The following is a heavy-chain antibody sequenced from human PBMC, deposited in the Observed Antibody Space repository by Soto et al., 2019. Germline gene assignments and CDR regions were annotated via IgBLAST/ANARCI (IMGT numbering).Heavy chain of an antibody. V-gene: IGHV1-69*01. CDR2: IVPMYDAP. D-gene: IGHD2-15*01. Sequence: QVQLVQSGAEVKQPGSSVKVSCKASGATFSSYTFTWVRQAPGQGLEWMGGIVPMYDAPKYAQRFQGRVTIIADESTNTAYMELSSLRSDDTAVYYCARHCPGGSCYSPMFSNGALEVWGQGTMVTVSS. CDR1: GATFSSYT. J-gene: IGHJ3*01. CDR3: ARHCPGGSCYSPMFSNGALEV.